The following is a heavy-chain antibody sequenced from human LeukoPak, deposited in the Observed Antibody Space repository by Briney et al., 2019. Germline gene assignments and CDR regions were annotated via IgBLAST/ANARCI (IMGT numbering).Heavy chain of an antibody. CDR1: GGSFSGYY. CDR2: INHSGST. Sequence: PSETLSLTCAVYGGSFSGYYWSWIRQPPGKGLEWIGEINHSGSTNYNPSLKSRVTISVDTSKNQFSLKLSSVTAADTAVYYCARGPSSNYYDSSGYRGYFDYWGQGTLVTVSS. D-gene: IGHD3-22*01. J-gene: IGHJ4*02. V-gene: IGHV4-34*01. CDR3: ARGPSSNYYDSSGYRGYFDY.